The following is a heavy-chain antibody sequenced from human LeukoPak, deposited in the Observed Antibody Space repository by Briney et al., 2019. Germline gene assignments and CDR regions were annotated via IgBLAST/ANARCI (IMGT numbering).Heavy chain of an antibody. V-gene: IGHV3-33*01. CDR2: IWYDGSNE. Sequence: GGSLRLSCAASGFTFGDYGMHWVRQAPGKGLEWVAVIWYDGSNENYADSVKGRFTISRDNSKNRLYLQMNSLRAEDTAVYYCARGQYYGVGYWGQGTLVTVSS. CDR3: ARGQYYGVGY. D-gene: IGHD3-16*01. J-gene: IGHJ4*02. CDR1: GFTFGDYG.